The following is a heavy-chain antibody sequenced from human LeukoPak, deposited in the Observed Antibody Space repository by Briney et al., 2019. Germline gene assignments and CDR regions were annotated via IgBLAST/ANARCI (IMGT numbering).Heavy chain of an antibody. Sequence: PGRSLRLSCAASGFSFSSNGIHWVRQAPGKGLEWVSFIQTGGDPKYYADSVRGRFTISRDNSKKTCSLQMDSLRVEDTATYYCAREPRTEIICGMDVRGQGTTVTVTS. CDR2: IQTGGDPK. CDR1: GFSFSSNG. CDR3: AREPRTEIICGMDV. D-gene: IGHD1-1*01. V-gene: IGHV3-33*01. J-gene: IGHJ6*02.